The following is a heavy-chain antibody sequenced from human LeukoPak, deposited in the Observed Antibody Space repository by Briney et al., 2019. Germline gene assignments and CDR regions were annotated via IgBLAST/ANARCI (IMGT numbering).Heavy chain of an antibody. CDR2: IRYDGSNK. CDR3: AKDHGTSRIRQIDY. V-gene: IGHV3-30*02. D-gene: IGHD2-2*01. CDR1: GFTFSSYG. J-gene: IGHJ4*02. Sequence: GGSLRLSCAASGFTFSSYGMHWVRQAPGKGLEWVAFIRYDGSNKYYADSVKGRFTISRDNSKNTLYLQMNSLRAEDTAVYYCAKDHGTSRIRQIDYWGQGTLVTVSS.